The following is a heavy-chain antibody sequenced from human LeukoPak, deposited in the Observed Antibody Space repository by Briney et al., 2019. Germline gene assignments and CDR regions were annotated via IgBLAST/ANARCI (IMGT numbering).Heavy chain of an antibody. V-gene: IGHV3-30*04. J-gene: IGHJ4*02. D-gene: IGHD3-3*01. Sequence: GGSLRLSCSASGFTFSSYAMHWVRQAPGKGLEWVAVISYDGSNKYYADSVKGRFTISRDNPKNTLYLQMNSLRAEDTAVYYCAKDQHDFWSGSIDYWGQGTLVTVSS. CDR1: GFTFSSYA. CDR2: ISYDGSNK. CDR3: AKDQHDFWSGSIDY.